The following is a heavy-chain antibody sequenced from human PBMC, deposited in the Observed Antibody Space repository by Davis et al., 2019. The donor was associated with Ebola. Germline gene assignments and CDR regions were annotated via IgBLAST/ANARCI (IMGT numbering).Heavy chain of an antibody. CDR3: ANLGALDV. CDR1: GLIFDTFA. D-gene: IGHD3-16*01. V-gene: IGHV3-23*01. Sequence: GEYLKISYRASGLIFDTFAMNWNSQAPGEGLEWVSGISGSGSSTYYADSVRCRFTISRDNSKNTVYLQMKSLRADDTAVYYCANLGALDVWGQGTTVTVSS. J-gene: IGHJ6*02. CDR2: ISGSGSST.